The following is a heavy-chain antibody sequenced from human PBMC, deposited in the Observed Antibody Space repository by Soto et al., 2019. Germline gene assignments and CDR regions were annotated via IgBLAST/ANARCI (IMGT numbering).Heavy chain of an antibody. CDR1: GFAFSSYA. D-gene: IGHD4-17*01. V-gene: IGHV3-23*01. J-gene: IGHJ6*02. CDR3: AKGRCEHSFAMDV. Sequence: EVQLLESGGGLVQPGGSRRLSCAASGFAFSSYAMSWVRQAPGKGLEWVSGISGSGGSTYYADSVKGRFTISRDNSKNTLYLQMNSLRAEDTAGYYCAKGRCEHSFAMDVWGQGTTVTVSS. CDR2: ISGSGGST.